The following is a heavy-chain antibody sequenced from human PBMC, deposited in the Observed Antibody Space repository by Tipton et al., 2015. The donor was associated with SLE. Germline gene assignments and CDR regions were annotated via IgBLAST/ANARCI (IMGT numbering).Heavy chain of an antibody. V-gene: IGHV4-34*01. Sequence: AGLVKPSETLSLTCGVYSGSFSGHVWSWIRQSPGKGLEWIGEINHSGSTNYNPSLKSRVTISVDTSKNQFSLKLSSVTAADTAVYYCARGLRITMVRGVPFDYWGQGTLVTVSS. CDR3: ARGLRITMVRGVPFDY. J-gene: IGHJ4*02. CDR2: INHSGST. CDR1: SGSFSGHV. D-gene: IGHD3-10*01.